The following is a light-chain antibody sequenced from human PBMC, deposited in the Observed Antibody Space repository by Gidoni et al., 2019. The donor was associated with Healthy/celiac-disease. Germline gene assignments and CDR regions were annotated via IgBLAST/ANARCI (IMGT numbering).Light chain of an antibody. V-gene: IGLV4-60*03. Sequence: QPVLTQSSSASASLGSSVKLTCTLSSGHSSYIIAWHQQQPGKAPRYLMKLEGSGSYNKGSGVPDRFSGSSSGAYRYLTISNRQSEDEADYYCETWDSNSLVFGGGTKLTVL. CDR2: LEGSGSY. CDR1: SGHSSYI. J-gene: IGLJ3*02. CDR3: ETWDSNSLV.